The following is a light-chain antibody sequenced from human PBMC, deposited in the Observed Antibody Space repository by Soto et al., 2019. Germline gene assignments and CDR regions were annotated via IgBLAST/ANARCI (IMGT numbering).Light chain of an antibody. CDR1: QSIGSW. V-gene: IGKV1-5*01. CDR2: HAS. Sequence: DIQMTQSPSTLSASVGDRVTITCRASQSIGSWLAWYQQKPGQAPKLLIYHASSLESGVTSRFSGSGSGTEFTLTISSLQPDDFATYYCQQHNSGYTFGQGTKVEIK. J-gene: IGKJ2*01. CDR3: QQHNSGYT.